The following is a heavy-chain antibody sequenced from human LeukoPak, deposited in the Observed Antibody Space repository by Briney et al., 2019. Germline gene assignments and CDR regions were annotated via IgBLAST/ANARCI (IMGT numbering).Heavy chain of an antibody. V-gene: IGHV3-23*01. CDR2: ITYSGDDS. CDR1: GLSFDNYA. J-gene: IGHJ4*02. D-gene: IGHD3-10*01. Sequence: TGGSLRLSCAASGLSFDNYAMSWVRQAPGKGLEWISAITYSGDDSYHADSVKGRFTISRDNSKNTLNLQMNSLRVEDSAVYYCAKGRRGSRPYYFDFCGQGTLVTVSS. CDR3: AKGRRGSRPYYFDF.